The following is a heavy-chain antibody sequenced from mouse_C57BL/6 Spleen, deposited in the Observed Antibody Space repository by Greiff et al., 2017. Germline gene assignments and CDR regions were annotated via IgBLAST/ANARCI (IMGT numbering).Heavy chain of an antibody. CDR2: ISSGSSTI. CDR1: GFTFSDYG. V-gene: IGHV5-17*01. D-gene: IGHD2-5*01. CDR3: GGSYNNNYYLDY. Sequence: EVKLVESGGGLVKPGGSLKLSCAASGFTFSDYGMHWVRQAPEKGLEWVAYISSGSSTIYYADTVKGRFTISRDNDKNTLFLQKTSLRSEDTAVYYCGGSYNNNYYLDYWGQGTTLTVSS. J-gene: IGHJ2*01.